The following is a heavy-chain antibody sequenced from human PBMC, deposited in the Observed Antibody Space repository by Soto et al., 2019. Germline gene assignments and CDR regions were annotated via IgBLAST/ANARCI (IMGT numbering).Heavy chain of an antibody. CDR1: GYRFTSYW. V-gene: IGHV5-51*01. Sequence: PGESLKISCQGSGYRFTSYWIGWVRQKPGTGLEWMGIVYPGDSDTRYSPSFQGQVTISADKSISTAYLQWSSLKASDTAMYYCARLFSGSSYSAFNYFYGMDVWGQGTTVTVSS. CDR2: VYPGDSDT. D-gene: IGHD3-10*01. CDR3: ARLFSGSSYSAFNYFYGMDV. J-gene: IGHJ6*02.